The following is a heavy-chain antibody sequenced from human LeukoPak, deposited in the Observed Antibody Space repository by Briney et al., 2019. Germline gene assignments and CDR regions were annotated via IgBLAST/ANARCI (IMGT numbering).Heavy chain of an antibody. Sequence: SETLSLTCTVSGYSISNGLYWAWIRQPPGKGLEWIGEINHSGSTNYNPSLKSRVTISVDTSKNQFSLKLSSVTAADTAVYYCARAVSRYCSGGSCYPYYFDYWGQGTLVTVSS. J-gene: IGHJ4*02. D-gene: IGHD2-15*01. CDR2: INHSGST. CDR1: GYSISNGLY. CDR3: ARAVSRYCSGGSCYPYYFDY. V-gene: IGHV4-38-2*02.